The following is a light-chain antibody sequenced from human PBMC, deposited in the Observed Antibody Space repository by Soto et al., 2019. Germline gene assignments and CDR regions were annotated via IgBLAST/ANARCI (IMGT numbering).Light chain of an antibody. CDR1: QGVSSSY. J-gene: IGKJ3*01. CDR2: GAS. Sequence: EILLTQSPGTLSLSPGEVATLSCRASQGVSSSYLAWYQHKPGQAPRLLIYGASSRASGIPDRFSGSGSGTDFTLTINRLEHEDVAVYYCQQYGASVTFGPGTKVDLK. V-gene: IGKV3-20*01. CDR3: QQYGASVT.